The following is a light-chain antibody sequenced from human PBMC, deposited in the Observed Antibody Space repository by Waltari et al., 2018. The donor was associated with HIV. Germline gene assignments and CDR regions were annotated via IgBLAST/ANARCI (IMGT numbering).Light chain of an antibody. CDR1: NGHSDYA. CDR3: QTWGAGIQV. Sequence: QLLLTQSPSASASLGASVRLTCTLSNGHSDYAITWHQQQPEKGPRFLMRLNSDGSHNKGDGISDRASGSSSGAERYLTISSLQAEDEGDYHCQTWGAGIQVFGGGTKLTVL. CDR2: LNSDGSH. V-gene: IGLV4-69*01. J-gene: IGLJ2*01.